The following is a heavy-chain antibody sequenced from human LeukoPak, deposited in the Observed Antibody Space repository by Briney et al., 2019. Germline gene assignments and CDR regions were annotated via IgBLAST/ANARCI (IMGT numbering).Heavy chain of an antibody. V-gene: IGHV3-30*04. D-gene: IGHD5-18*01. CDR2: ISYDGSNK. CDR3: ARDDVDTGY. CDR1: GFTFSSYA. Sequence: GRSLRLFCAASGFTFSSYAMHWVRQAPGKGLEWVAVISYDGSNKYYADSVKGRFTISRDNSKNTLYLQMNSLRAEDTAVYYCARDDVDTGYWGQGTLVTVSS. J-gene: IGHJ4*02.